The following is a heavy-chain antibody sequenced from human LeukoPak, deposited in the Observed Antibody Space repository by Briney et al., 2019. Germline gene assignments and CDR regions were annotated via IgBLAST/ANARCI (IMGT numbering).Heavy chain of an antibody. V-gene: IGHV3-74*01. CDR1: GFTFNNYA. J-gene: IGHJ6*02. CDR2: VNSDGSNT. D-gene: IGHD3-10*01. CDR3: ATPRGDYYNGMDV. Sequence: GGSLRLSCAASGFTFNNYAMSWVRQAPGKGLVWVSRVNSDGSNTYYADSVKGRFTISRDNAKNTLYLQMNSLRAEDTAVYYCATPRGDYYNGMDVWGLGTTVTVSS.